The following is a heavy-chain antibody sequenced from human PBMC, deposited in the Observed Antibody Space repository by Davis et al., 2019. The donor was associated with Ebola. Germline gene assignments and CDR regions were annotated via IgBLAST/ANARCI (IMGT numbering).Heavy chain of an antibody. Sequence: ASVKVSCQASGYIFTGYGISWVRQAPGQGLEWMGWISAYNGNTNYAQKLQDRVTMTTDTSTSTAYMELRSLRSDDTAVYYCARGGINYGSAYEAFDIWGQGTLVTVSS. CDR2: ISAYNGNT. V-gene: IGHV1-18*01. J-gene: IGHJ3*02. CDR3: ARGGINYGSAYEAFDI. CDR1: GYIFTGYG. D-gene: IGHD3-10*01.